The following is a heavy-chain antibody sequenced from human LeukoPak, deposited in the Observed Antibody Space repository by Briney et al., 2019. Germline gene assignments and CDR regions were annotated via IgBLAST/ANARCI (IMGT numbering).Heavy chain of an antibody. J-gene: IGHJ6*03. V-gene: IGHV3-7*01. Sequence: PGGSLRLSCAASGFTFSSYWMSWVRQAPGKGLEWVANIKQDGSGKYYVDSVKGRFTISRDNAKNSLYLQMNSLRAEDTAVYYCARGPRYSSSSPYYYYYMDVWGKGTTVTVSS. CDR3: ARGPRYSSSSPYYYYYMDV. CDR1: GFTFSSYW. D-gene: IGHD6-6*01. CDR2: IKQDGSGK.